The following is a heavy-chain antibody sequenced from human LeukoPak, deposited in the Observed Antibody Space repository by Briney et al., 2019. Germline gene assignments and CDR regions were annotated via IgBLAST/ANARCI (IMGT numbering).Heavy chain of an antibody. D-gene: IGHD5-24*01. V-gene: IGHV3-11*01. J-gene: IGHJ4*02. CDR3: AGCKDGYNLFDY. CDR2: ISSSGSTI. CDR1: GFTFSDYY. Sequence: GGSLRLSCAASGFTFSDYYMSWIRQAPGKGLEWVSYISSSGSTIYYADTVKGRFTISRDNAKNSLYLQMNSLRAEDTAVYYCAGCKDGYNLFDYWGQGTLVTVSS.